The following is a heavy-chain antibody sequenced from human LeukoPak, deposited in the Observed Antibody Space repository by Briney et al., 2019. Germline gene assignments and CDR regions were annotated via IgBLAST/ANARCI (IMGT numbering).Heavy chain of an antibody. CDR2: IRYDGSNK. CDR3: ARVPGEQYSGYGYFDY. J-gene: IGHJ4*02. D-gene: IGHD5-12*01. Sequence: GGSLRLSCAASGFTFSSYGMHWVRQAPGKGLEWVAFIRYDGSNKYYADSVKGRFTISRDNSKNTLYLQMNSLRAEDTALYYCARVPGEQYSGYGYFDYWGQGTLVTVSS. CDR1: GFTFSSYG. V-gene: IGHV3-30*02.